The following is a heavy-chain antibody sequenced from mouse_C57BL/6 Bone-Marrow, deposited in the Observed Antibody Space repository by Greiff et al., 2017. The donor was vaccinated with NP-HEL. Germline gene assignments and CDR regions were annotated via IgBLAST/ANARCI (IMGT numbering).Heavy chain of an antibody. J-gene: IGHJ3*01. CDR2: ISSGGDYI. V-gene: IGHV5-9-1*02. CDR3: TRAPYYGNYDWFAY. D-gene: IGHD2-1*01. CDR1: GFTFSSYA. Sequence: EVQRVESGEGLVKPGGSLKLSCAASGFTFSSYAMSWVRQTPEKRLEWVAYISSGGDYIYYADTVKGRFTISRDNARNTLYLQMSSLKSEDTAMYYCTRAPYYGNYDWFAYWGQGTLVTVSA.